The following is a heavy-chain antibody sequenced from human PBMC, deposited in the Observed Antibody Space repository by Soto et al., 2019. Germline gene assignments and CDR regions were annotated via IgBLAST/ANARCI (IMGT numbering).Heavy chain of an antibody. J-gene: IGHJ6*02. CDR1: GYTFTSYG. V-gene: IGHV1-18*04. CDR2: ISAYNGNT. D-gene: IGHD2-2*01. Sequence: QVQLVQSGAEVKKPGASVKVSCKASGYTFTSYGISWVRQAPGQGLEWMGWISAYNGNTNYAQKLQGRVTMTTDTSTSTAYMELRSLRSDDTAVYYCARDEVYCSSTSGYYYYYGMDVWGQGTTVTVSS. CDR3: ARDEVYCSSTSGYYYYYGMDV.